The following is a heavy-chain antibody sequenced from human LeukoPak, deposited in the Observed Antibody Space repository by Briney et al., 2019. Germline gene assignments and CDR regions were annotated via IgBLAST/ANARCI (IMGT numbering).Heavy chain of an antibody. D-gene: IGHD5-18*01. J-gene: IGHJ6*03. CDR1: GFTVGSNY. V-gene: IGHV3-66*01. Sequence: GGSLRLSCAASGFTVGSNYMTWVRQAPGKGLEWVSVTYSGGSTYYADSVKGRFTISRDNSKNTLYLQMNSLRAEDTAVYYCARGLPGYYYYMDVWGKGTTVTISS. CDR3: ARGLPGYYYYMDV. CDR2: TYSGGST.